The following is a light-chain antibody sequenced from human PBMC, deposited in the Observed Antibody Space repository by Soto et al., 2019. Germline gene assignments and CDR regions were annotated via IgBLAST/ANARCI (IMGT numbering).Light chain of an antibody. CDR1: QSLSGW. V-gene: IGKV1-5*03. CDR3: QHYNGYPIT. Sequence: DIQMTQSPSTLSAFVGDRVTITCRASQSLSGWLGWYQQKPGKAPKLLIRKATSLESGVPSRYSGRASGTEFTLTISSLQPDDSETYHCQHYNGYPITFGGGTKVELK. CDR2: KAT. J-gene: IGKJ4*01.